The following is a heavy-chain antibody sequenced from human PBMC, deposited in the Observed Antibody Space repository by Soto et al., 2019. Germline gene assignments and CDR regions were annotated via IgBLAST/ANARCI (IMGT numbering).Heavy chain of an antibody. Sequence: GGSLRLSCAASGFTFSSYAMSWVRQAPGKGLEWVSAISGSGGSTYYADSVKGRFTISRDNSKNTLYLQMNSLRAEDTAVYYFAKATDIVVVVAAVTFDYWGQGTLVTVSS. D-gene: IGHD2-15*01. J-gene: IGHJ4*02. CDR1: GFTFSSYA. CDR2: ISGSGGST. CDR3: AKATDIVVVVAAVTFDY. V-gene: IGHV3-23*01.